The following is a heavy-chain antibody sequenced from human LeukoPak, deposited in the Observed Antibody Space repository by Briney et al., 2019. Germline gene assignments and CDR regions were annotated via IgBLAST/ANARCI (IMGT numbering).Heavy chain of an antibody. Sequence: PSETLSLTCAVYGGSFSGYYWSWIRQPPGKGLEWIGEINHSGSTNYNPSLKSRVTISVDTSKNQFYLKLSSVTAADTAVYYCARALHGYQVSGGYCFDYWGQGTLVTVSS. V-gene: IGHV4-34*01. CDR2: INHSGST. D-gene: IGHD5-24*01. CDR3: ARALHGYQVSGGYCFDY. J-gene: IGHJ4*02. CDR1: GGSFSGYY.